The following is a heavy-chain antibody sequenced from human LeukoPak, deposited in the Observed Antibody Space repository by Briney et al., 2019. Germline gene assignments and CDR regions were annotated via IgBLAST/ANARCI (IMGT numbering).Heavy chain of an antibody. D-gene: IGHD7-27*01. CDR1: GGSISSSNW. CDR3: ASRKLGNDY. J-gene: IGHJ4*02. V-gene: IGHV4-4*02. Sequence: SETLSLTCAVSGGSISSSNWWSWVRQPPGKGLEWIGEIYRSGSTNYNPSLKSRVTISADTSKNQFSLKLISVTAADTAVYYCASRKLGNDYWGQGTLVTVSS. CDR2: IYRSGST.